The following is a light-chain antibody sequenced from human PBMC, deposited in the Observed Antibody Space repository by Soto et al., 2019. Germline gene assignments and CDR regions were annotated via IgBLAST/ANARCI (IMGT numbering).Light chain of an antibody. CDR2: GAS. CDR3: QQYGSFYT. Sequence: DIQMTQSPSTLSASVGDRVTITCRASQSISSWLAWYQQKPGKAPKLLIYGASSLENGVPSRFSGSGSGTEFTLTISSLQPDYFATYYCQQYGSFYTFGQGTKLETK. J-gene: IGKJ2*01. V-gene: IGKV1-5*01. CDR1: QSISSW.